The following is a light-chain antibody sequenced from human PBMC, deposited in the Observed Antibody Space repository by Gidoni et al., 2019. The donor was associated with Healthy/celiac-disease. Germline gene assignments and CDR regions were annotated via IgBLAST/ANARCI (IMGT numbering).Light chain of an antibody. Sequence: EIVLTQSPGTLSLSPGERATRSCRASQSVSSSYLAWYQQKPGQAPRLPIYGASSRATGIPDRFSGSGSGTDFTLTISRLEPEDFAVYYCQQYGSLFTFGPGTKVDIK. V-gene: IGKV3-20*01. CDR2: GAS. CDR1: QSVSSSY. J-gene: IGKJ3*01. CDR3: QQYGSLFT.